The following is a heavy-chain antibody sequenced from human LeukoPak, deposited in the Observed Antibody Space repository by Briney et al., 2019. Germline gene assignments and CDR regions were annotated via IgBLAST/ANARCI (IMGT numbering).Heavy chain of an antibody. CDR3: AGGEGLYSGSYYFDY. D-gene: IGHD1-26*01. V-gene: IGHV4-39*07. Sequence: PSETLSLTCTVSGGSISSSSYYWGWIRQPPGKGLEWIGSIYYSGSTYYNPSLKSRVTISVDTSKNQFSLKLSSVTAADTAVYYCAGGEGLYSGSYYFDYWGQGTLVTVSS. J-gene: IGHJ4*02. CDR2: IYYSGST. CDR1: GGSISSSSYY.